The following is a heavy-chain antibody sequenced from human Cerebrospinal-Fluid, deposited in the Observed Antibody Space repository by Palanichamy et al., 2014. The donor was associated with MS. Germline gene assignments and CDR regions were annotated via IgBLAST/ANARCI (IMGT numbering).Heavy chain of an antibody. D-gene: IGHD6-19*01. Sequence: QLQELGPGLVKPSETLSLTCTVSGGSISSYYWSWIRQPPGKGLEWIGYIYYSGSTNYNPSLKSRVTISVDTSKNQFSLKLSSVTAADTAFYYCARVRSGWYYFDYWGQGTLLTVSS. CDR3: ARVRSGWYYFDY. J-gene: IGHJ4*02. V-gene: IGHV4-59*01. CDR2: IYYSGST. CDR1: GGSISSYY.